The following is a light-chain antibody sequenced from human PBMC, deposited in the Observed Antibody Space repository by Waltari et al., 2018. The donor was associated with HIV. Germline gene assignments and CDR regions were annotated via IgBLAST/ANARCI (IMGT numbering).Light chain of an antibody. J-gene: IGLJ2*01. V-gene: IGLV6-57*01. CDR2: EDN. Sequence: NFMLTQPHSVSESPGTTVTISCTRSSGSVDSNNVQRYQQRPGSSPTTVIYEDNQRPSGVPDRFSGSIDSSSNAASLTISGLKTEDEADYYCQSYDSRNHVVFGGGTKLTVL. CDR1: SGSVDSNN. CDR3: QSYDSRNHVV.